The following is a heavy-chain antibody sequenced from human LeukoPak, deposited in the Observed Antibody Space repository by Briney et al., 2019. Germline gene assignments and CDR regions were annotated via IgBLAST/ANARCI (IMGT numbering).Heavy chain of an antibody. V-gene: IGHV1-18*01. Sequence: ASVKVSCKTSGYTFTSYGISWVRQAPGQGLEWRGWMSTYNGNTNYAQKLQSRVTMTTDTSTSTAYIELRSLRSDDTAVYYCARDPRAYCSSTSCYGSGWGYWGQGTLVTVSS. CDR2: MSTYNGNT. CDR3: ARDPRAYCSSTSCYGSGWGY. CDR1: GYTFTSYG. J-gene: IGHJ4*02. D-gene: IGHD2-2*01.